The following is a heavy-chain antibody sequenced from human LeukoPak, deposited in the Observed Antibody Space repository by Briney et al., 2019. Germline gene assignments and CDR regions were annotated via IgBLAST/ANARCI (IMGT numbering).Heavy chain of an antibody. CDR2: ISYDGSNE. CDR3: AKVRGYDSYYFDY. J-gene: IGHJ4*02. V-gene: IGHV3-30*04. CDR1: GFTFSTYT. D-gene: IGHD5-12*01. Sequence: GALRPSCAASGFTFSTYTMHWVRQAPGKGLEWVTLISYDGSNEYYADSVKGRFTISRDNSKNTLYLQMNSLRAEDTAVYYCAKVRGYDSYYFDYWGQGTLVTVSS.